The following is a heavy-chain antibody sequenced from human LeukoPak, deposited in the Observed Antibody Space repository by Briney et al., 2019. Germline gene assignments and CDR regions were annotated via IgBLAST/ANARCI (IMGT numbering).Heavy chain of an antibody. D-gene: IGHD5-18*01. CDR2: IKQDGSEK. J-gene: IGHJ4*02. Sequence: GSLRLSCAASGFSFSSYWMNWVRQAPGKGLEWVANIKQDGSEKYYVDSVKGRFTISRGNAKNSLYLQMNSLRAEDTAVYYCASGGYSFFYWGQGTLVTVSS. CDR1: GFSFSSYW. V-gene: IGHV3-7*03. CDR3: ASGGYSFFY.